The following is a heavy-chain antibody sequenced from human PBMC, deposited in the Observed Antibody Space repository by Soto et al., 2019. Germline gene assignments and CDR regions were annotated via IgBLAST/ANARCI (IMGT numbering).Heavy chain of an antibody. Sequence: PSETLSLTCTVSGGSISSSSYYWGWIRQPPGKGLEWIGSIYYSGSTYYNPSLKSRVTISVDTSKNQFSLKLSSVTAADTAVYYCARHGLSPVVTPDWFDPWGQGTLVTVSS. CDR3: ARHGLSPVVTPDWFDP. J-gene: IGHJ5*02. CDR2: IYYSGST. CDR1: GGSISSSSYY. D-gene: IGHD2-21*02. V-gene: IGHV4-39*01.